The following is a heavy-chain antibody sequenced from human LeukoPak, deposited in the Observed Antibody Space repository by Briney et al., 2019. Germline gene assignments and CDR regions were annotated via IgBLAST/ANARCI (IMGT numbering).Heavy chain of an antibody. CDR2: IYYSGST. V-gene: IGHV4-39*01. Sequence: SETLSLTCTVCGGSISSSSYYWGWIRQPPGKGVEWIGSIYYSGSTYYNPSLKRRVPISVDTSKNQFSLKLSSVTAADTAVYYCARTNGEQWLVHIDYWGQGTLVTVSS. D-gene: IGHD6-19*01. CDR1: GGSISSSSYY. J-gene: IGHJ4*02. CDR3: ARTNGEQWLVHIDY.